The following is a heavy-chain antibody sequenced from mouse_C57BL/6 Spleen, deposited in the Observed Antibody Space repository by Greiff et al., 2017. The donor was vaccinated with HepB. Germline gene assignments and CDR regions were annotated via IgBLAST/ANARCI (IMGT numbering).Heavy chain of an antibody. Sequence: QVQLQQSGPELVKPGASVKISCKASGYSFTSYYIHWVKQRPGQGLEWIGWIYPGSGNTKYNEKFKGKATLTADTSSSTAYMQLSSLTSEDSAVYYCARSEYDYDAMDYWGQGTSVTVSS. CDR2: IYPGSGNT. J-gene: IGHJ4*01. CDR1: GYSFTSYY. V-gene: IGHV1-66*01. CDR3: ARSEYDYDAMDY. D-gene: IGHD2-10*02.